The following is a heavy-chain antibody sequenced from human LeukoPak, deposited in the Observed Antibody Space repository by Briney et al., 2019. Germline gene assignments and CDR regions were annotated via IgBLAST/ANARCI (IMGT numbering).Heavy chain of an antibody. CDR2: IYDSGST. CDR1: GGSIRSSYYY. Sequence: SETLSLTCTVSGGSIRSSYYYWGWIRQPPGKGLEWIGSIYDSGSTYYNPSLKSRVTISVDTSKNQFSLKLNSVTAADTAVYYCARVKLTYYYDSSGYSPHPTFDYWGQGTLVTVSS. D-gene: IGHD3-22*01. V-gene: IGHV4-39*01. J-gene: IGHJ4*02. CDR3: ARVKLTYYYDSSGYSPHPTFDY.